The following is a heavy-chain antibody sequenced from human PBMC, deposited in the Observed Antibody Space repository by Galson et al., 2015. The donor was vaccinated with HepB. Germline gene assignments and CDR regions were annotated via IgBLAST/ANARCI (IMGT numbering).Heavy chain of an antibody. V-gene: IGHV1-46*03. J-gene: IGHJ3*02. CDR1: GYTFTSYY. D-gene: IGHD1-7*01. Sequence: VKVTCKASGYTFTSYYMHWVRQAPGQGLEWMGIINPSGGSTSYAQKFQGRVTMTRDTSTSTVYMELSSLRSEDTAVYYCASYNWNYGDDAFDIWGQGTMVTVSS. CDR3: ASYNWNYGDDAFDI. CDR2: INPSGGST.